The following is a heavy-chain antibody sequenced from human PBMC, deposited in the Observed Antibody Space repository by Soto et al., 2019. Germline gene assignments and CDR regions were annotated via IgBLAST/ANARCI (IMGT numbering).Heavy chain of an antibody. V-gene: IGHV3-33*01. J-gene: IGHJ4*02. CDR1: GFTFSSYG. D-gene: IGHD1-26*01. CDR2: IWYDGSNK. Sequence: QVQLVESGGGVVQPGRSLRLSCAASGFTFSSYGMHWVRQAPGKGLEWVAVIWYDGSNKYYADSVKGRFTISRDNSKNTLYLQMNSLRAEGTAVYYCAREGGSYYGPGGYWGQGTLVTVSS. CDR3: AREGGSYYGPGGY.